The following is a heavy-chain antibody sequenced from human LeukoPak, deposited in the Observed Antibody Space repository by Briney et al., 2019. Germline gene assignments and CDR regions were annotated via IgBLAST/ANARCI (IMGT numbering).Heavy chain of an antibody. Sequence: GGPLRLSCAASGFTFSSYAMSWVRQAPGKGLEWVSAISGSGGSTYYADSVKGRFTISRDNSKNTLYLQMNSLRAEDTAVYYCAKYPTSGTNYYFDYWGQGTLVTVSS. CDR3: AKYPTSGTNYYFDY. J-gene: IGHJ4*02. CDR2: ISGSGGST. V-gene: IGHV3-23*01. CDR1: GFTFSSYA. D-gene: IGHD1-1*01.